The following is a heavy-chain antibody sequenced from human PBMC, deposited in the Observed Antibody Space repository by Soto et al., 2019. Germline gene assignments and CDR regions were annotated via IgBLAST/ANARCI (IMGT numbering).Heavy chain of an antibody. CDR1: GVSISSGRYY. V-gene: IGHV4-39*01. CDR2: IDYSGST. CDR3: ARLTAAVGYFDS. D-gene: IGHD6-13*01. J-gene: IGHJ4*02. Sequence: PSETLSLTCTVSGVSISSGRYYWGWIRQPPGKGLEWIATIDYSGSTSQNPSLKSRATISIDTPQNQISLRLTSMTAADTAVYYCARLTAAVGYFDSWGQGTLVT.